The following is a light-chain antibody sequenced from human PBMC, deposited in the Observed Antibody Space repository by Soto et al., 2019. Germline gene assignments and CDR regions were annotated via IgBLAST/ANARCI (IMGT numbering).Light chain of an antibody. Sequence: PVLTQSCTDSASLGSPVKHTCPMSSGHSSYIIAWHQQQPGKAPRYLMKLEGSGSYNKGSGVPDRFSGSSSGADRYLTISNLPSEDEADYYCETWDSNTHVFGTGTKVTVL. CDR3: ETWDSNTHV. V-gene: IGLV4-60*03. J-gene: IGLJ1*01. CDR2: LEGSGSY. CDR1: SGHSSYI.